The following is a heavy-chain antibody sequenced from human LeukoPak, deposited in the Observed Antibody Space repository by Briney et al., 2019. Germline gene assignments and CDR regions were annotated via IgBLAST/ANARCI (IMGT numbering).Heavy chain of an antibody. CDR3: ARDIGDYYGSGSYWLL. CDR1: GYSFIDYY. J-gene: IGHJ4*02. Sequence: GASVKVSCKASGYSFIDYYIHWVRQAPGQGLEWMGWVNPHGGGTKFAQKFQGRVTMTRDTSINTAYMEVSSLRSDDTAVYYCARDIGDYYGSGSYWLLWGQGTLVTVAS. D-gene: IGHD3-10*01. V-gene: IGHV1-2*02. CDR2: VNPHGGGT.